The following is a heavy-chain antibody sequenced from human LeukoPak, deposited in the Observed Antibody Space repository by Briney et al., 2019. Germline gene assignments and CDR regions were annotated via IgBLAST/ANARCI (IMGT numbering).Heavy chain of an antibody. V-gene: IGHV3-53*01. Sequence: GGSLRLSCAASGFTFSSYGMHWVRQAPGKGLEWVSVIYSGGSTYYADSVKGRFTISRDNSKNTLYLQMNSLRAEDTAVYYCARDKAAAGSDAFDIWGQGTMVTVSS. J-gene: IGHJ3*02. CDR1: GFTFSSYG. CDR3: ARDKAAAGSDAFDI. D-gene: IGHD6-13*01. CDR2: IYSGGST.